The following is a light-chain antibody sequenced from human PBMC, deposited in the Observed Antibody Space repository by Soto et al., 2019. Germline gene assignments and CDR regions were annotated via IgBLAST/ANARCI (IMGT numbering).Light chain of an antibody. Sequence: EIVMTQSPATLSVSPGERATLSCRASQSVSSNLAWYQQKPGQAPRLLIYGASTRATGIPARFSGSGSGTEFTLTISSLEPEDFGVYYCLHRMNWPLTFGQGTRLEIK. CDR1: QSVSSN. CDR3: LHRMNWPLT. J-gene: IGKJ5*01. CDR2: GAS. V-gene: IGKV3-15*01.